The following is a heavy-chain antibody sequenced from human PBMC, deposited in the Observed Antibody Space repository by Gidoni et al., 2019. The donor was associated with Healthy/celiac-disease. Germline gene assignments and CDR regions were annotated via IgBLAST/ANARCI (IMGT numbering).Heavy chain of an antibody. CDR3: ARGRMTTVTSWYYYYYGMDV. J-gene: IGHJ6*02. D-gene: IGHD4-17*01. Sequence: QVQLQQWGAGLLKPSVTLSLTCAVYGGSFSGYYWSWIRQPPGKGLEWIGEINHRGSTNYNPSLKSRVTISVDTSKNQFSLKLSSVTAADTAVYYCARGRMTTVTSWYYYYYGMDVWGQGTTVTVSS. V-gene: IGHV4-34*01. CDR2: INHRGST. CDR1: GGSFSGYY.